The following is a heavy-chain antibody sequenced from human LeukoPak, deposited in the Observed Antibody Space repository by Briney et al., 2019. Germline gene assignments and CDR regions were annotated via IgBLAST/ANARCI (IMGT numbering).Heavy chain of an antibody. CDR2: INTDGSST. D-gene: IGHD2-15*01. CDR1: GFTFSSYW. J-gene: IGHJ3*02. Sequence: GGSLRLSCAASGFTFSSYWMHWVRQAPGKGLVWVSRINTDGSSTSYADSVKGRFTISRDNAKNTLYLQMNSLRVEDTAVYYCLVILTEPTSPSPDGLDIWGQGTMVTVSS. V-gene: IGHV3-74*01. CDR3: LVILTEPTSPSPDGLDI.